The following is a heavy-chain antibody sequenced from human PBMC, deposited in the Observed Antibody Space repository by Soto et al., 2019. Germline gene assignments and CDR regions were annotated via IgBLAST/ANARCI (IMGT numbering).Heavy chain of an antibody. CDR1: GYTFTTYA. V-gene: IGHV1-3*04. CDR3: VCHSSSWYTYGMDV. D-gene: IGHD3-22*01. Sequence: QVQLVQSGAEVKKPGASVKVSCKASGYTFTTYAMHWVRQAPGQRLEWMGWINTGNGNTKYSQKFQGRVTITRDTSASTAYMELGSLRSEDTAIYYCVCHSSSWYTYGMDVWGQGTAVTVSS. J-gene: IGHJ6*02. CDR2: INTGNGNT.